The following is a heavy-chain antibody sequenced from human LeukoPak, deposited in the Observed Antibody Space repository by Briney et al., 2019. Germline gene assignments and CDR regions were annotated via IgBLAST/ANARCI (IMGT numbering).Heavy chain of an antibody. V-gene: IGHV1-2*02. CDR1: GYTFTSYY. J-gene: IGHJ4*02. CDR3: ARGGGDCYSKTCFDY. CDR2: INPNSGGT. Sequence: ASVKVSCKASGYTFTSYYMHWVRQAPGQGLEWMGWINPNSGGTNYAQKFQGRVTMTRDTSISAAYMELSRLRSDDTAVYYCARGGGDCYSKTCFDYWGQGTLVSVSS. D-gene: IGHD2-21*02.